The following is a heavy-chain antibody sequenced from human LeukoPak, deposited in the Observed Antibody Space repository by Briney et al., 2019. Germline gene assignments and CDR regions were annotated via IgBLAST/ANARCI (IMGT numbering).Heavy chain of an antibody. CDR1: GYTFTGYY. D-gene: IGHD6-19*01. CDR3: ARETPPIAVAGHCFDY. J-gene: IGHJ4*02. CDR2: INPSGGST. Sequence: ASVKVSCKASGYTFTGYYMHWVRQAPGQGLEWMGIINPSGGSTSYAQKFQGRVTMTRDMSTSTVYMELSSLRSEDTAVYYCARETPPIAVAGHCFDYWGQGTLVTVSS. V-gene: IGHV1-46*01.